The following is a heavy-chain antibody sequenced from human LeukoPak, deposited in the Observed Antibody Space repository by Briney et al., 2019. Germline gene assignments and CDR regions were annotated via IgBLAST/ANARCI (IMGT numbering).Heavy chain of an antibody. CDR3: ARAAMVLDY. D-gene: IGHD5-18*01. Sequence: SETLSLTCTVSGGSISSSSYYWGWIRQPPGKGLEWIGSIYYSGSTYYNPSLKSRVTISVDTSKNQFSLKLSSVTAADTAVYYCARAAMVLDYWGQGTLVTVSS. CDR2: IYYSGST. J-gene: IGHJ4*02. V-gene: IGHV4-39*07. CDR1: GGSISSSSYY.